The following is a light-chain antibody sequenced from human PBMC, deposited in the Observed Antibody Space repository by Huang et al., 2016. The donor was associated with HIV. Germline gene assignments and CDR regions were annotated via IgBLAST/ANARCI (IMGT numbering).Light chain of an antibody. CDR1: QRFSSGS. CDR3: QHYVKSPPMYT. V-gene: IGKV3-20*01. CDR2: GTS. Sequence: EIVLTQSPGTLSLSPGERVTLSCKTSQRFSSGSVAWYQQKPGRAPRLLIYGTSSRATGTPDRFSGSGSGTDFILGISRLEPEDFAVYYCQHYVKSPPMYTFGQGTNLEI. J-gene: IGKJ2*01.